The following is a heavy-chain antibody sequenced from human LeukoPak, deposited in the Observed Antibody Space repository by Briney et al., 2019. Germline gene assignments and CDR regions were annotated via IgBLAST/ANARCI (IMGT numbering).Heavy chain of an antibody. J-gene: IGHJ3*02. CDR3: ARGGSPPEALGDAFDI. D-gene: IGHD1-26*01. Sequence: PGGSLRLSCAASGFTFSSYWMHWVHQAPGKGLVRVSRINSDGSDTRYADSVKGRFTISRDNAKNTLSLQMNSLRVEDTAVYFCARGGSPPEALGDAFDIWGQGTMVTVSS. CDR1: GFTFSSYW. V-gene: IGHV3-74*01. CDR2: INSDGSDT.